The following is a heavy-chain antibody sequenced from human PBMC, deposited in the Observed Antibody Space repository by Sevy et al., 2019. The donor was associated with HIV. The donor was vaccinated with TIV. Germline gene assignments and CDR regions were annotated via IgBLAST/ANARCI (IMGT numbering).Heavy chain of an antibody. D-gene: IGHD6-19*01. Sequence: GESLKISCAASGFTFSSYEMNWVRQAPGKGLEWVSYISSSGSTIYYADSVKGRFTISRDNAKNSLYLQMNSLRAEDTAVYYCARVEQWLGYYYGMDVWGQGTTVTVSS. CDR3: ARVEQWLGYYYGMDV. CDR1: GFTFSSYE. V-gene: IGHV3-48*03. CDR2: ISSSGSTI. J-gene: IGHJ6*02.